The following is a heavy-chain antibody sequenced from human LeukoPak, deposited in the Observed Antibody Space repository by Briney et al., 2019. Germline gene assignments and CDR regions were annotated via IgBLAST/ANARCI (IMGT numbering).Heavy chain of an antibody. D-gene: IGHD1-20*01. J-gene: IGHJ4*02. CDR2: IYYSGST. V-gene: IGHV4-59*01. Sequence: PSETLSLTCTVSGGSISSYYWSWIRQPPGKGLEWIGYIYYSGSTNYNPSLKSRVTISVDTSKNQFSLKLSSVTAADTAVYYCARGYNWTPSYWGQGTLVTVSS. CDR3: ARGYNWTPSY. CDR1: GGSISSYY.